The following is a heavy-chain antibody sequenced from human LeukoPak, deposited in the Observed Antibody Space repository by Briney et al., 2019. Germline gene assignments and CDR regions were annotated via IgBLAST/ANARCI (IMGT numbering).Heavy chain of an antibody. Sequence: GGSLRLSCAASGFTFSSYGMHWVRQAPGKGLEWVAVIWYDGSNKYYADSVKGRFTISRDNSKNTLYLQMNSLRAEDTAVYYCARSEDYYGSSDYYGMDVWGQGTTVTVSS. CDR2: IWYDGSNK. D-gene: IGHD3-10*01. CDR3: ARSEDYYGSSDYYGMDV. CDR1: GFTFSSYG. J-gene: IGHJ6*02. V-gene: IGHV3-33*01.